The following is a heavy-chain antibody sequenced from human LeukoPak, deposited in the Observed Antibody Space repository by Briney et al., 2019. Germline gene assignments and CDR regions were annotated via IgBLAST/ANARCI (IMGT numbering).Heavy chain of an antibody. CDR1: GGSISSHY. CDR2: IYYSGST. V-gene: IGHV4-59*08. D-gene: IGHD3-22*01. J-gene: IGHJ4*02. CDR3: ARLTYYYDSSGYSLDY. Sequence: PSETLSLTCTVSGGSISSHYWSWLRQPPGKGLEWIGYIYYSGSTNYNPSLKSRVPTSVDTSKNQFSLNLSSVTAADTAVYYCARLTYYYDSSGYSLDYWGQGTLVTVSS.